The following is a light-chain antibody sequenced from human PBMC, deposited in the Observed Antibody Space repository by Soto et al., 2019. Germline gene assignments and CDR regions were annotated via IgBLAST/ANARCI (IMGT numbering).Light chain of an antibody. V-gene: IGKV3-11*01. CDR2: DES. CDR1: QSLSSY. CDR3: LQRSNWLT. J-gene: IGKJ4*01. Sequence: VMTRAPATLSAPSGARATLSCRSSQSLSSYLACYQQKPGQDPRILIYDESNRATGIQARFSGSGSGTDFTLTISSLEPEDFAVYYRLQRSNWLTLGGRPKVDIK.